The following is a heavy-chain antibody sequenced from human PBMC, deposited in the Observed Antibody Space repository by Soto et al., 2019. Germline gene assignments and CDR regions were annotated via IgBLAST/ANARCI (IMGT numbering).Heavy chain of an antibody. Sequence: EVPLVESGGGLVQPGGSLRLSCAASGFTFNSYSMHWVRQAPGKGLEWVSYISSSSSTIYYADSVKGRFTISRDNAKNSLYLQMNSLRDEDTAVYYCARAGYYGSGILLWGQGTLVTVSS. CDR2: ISSSSSTI. CDR1: GFTFNSYS. D-gene: IGHD3-10*01. J-gene: IGHJ4*02. CDR3: ARAGYYGSGILL. V-gene: IGHV3-48*02.